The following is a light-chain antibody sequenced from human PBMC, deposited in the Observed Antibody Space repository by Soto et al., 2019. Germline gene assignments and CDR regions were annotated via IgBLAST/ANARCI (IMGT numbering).Light chain of an antibody. Sequence: GDRVTITCRASQSISSWLAWYQQKPGKAPKLLIYDASSLESGVPSRFSGSGSGTEFTLTISSLQPDDFATYYCQQYNSYSGTFGQGTKVDIK. CDR3: QQYNSYSGT. CDR1: QSISSW. J-gene: IGKJ1*01. V-gene: IGKV1-5*01. CDR2: DAS.